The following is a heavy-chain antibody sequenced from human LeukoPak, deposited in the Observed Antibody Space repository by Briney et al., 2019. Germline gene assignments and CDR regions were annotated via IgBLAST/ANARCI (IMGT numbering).Heavy chain of an antibody. Sequence: GGSLRLSCAASGFTFSSYGMHWVRQAPGKGLEWVAVISYDGSNKYYADSVKGRFTISRDNSKNTLYLQMNSLRAEDTAVYYCAKDREWLAQERYYFDYWGQGTLVTVSS. D-gene: IGHD6-19*01. J-gene: IGHJ4*02. CDR1: GFTFSSYG. CDR3: AKDREWLAQERYYFDY. CDR2: ISYDGSNK. V-gene: IGHV3-30*18.